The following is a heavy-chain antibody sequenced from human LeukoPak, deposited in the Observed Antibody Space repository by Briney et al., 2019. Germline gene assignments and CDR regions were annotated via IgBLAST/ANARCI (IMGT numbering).Heavy chain of an antibody. J-gene: IGHJ4*02. V-gene: IGHV1-46*01. Sequence: ASVKVSCKASGYTFTGYYMHWVRQAPGQGLEWMGIINPSVGSTTYAQKFQGRVTMTRDTSTSTVYMELSSLRSEDTAVYYCARGFMVGYNWNYAFDYWGQGTLVTVSS. D-gene: IGHD1-7*01. CDR1: GYTFTGYY. CDR2: INPSVGST. CDR3: ARGFMVGYNWNYAFDY.